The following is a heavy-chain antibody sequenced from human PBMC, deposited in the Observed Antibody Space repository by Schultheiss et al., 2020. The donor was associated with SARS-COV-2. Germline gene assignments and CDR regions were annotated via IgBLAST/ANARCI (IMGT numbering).Heavy chain of an antibody. J-gene: IGHJ4*02. CDR1: GFTFTNYW. D-gene: IGHD4-11*01. V-gene: IGHV3-23*01. Sequence: GGSLRLSCAASGFTFTNYWMTWVRQAPGKGLEWVSAISGSGGSTYYADSVKGRLTISRDNSKNTLYLRMSSLRAGDTAVYFCAKGLHSSNSYSFDYWGQGTLVTVSS. CDR3: AKGLHSSNSYSFDY. CDR2: ISGSGGST.